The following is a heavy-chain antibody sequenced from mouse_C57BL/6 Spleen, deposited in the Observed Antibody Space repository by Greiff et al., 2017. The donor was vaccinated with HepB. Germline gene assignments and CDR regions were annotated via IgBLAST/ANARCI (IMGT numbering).Heavy chain of an antibody. Sequence: EVQRVESGGGLVQPKGSLKLSCAASGFSFNTYAMNWVRQAPGKGLEWVARIRSKSNNYATYYADSVKDRFTIARDDSESMLYLQMNNLKTEDTAMYYCVRIYDGYPYYAMDYWGQGTSVTVSS. V-gene: IGHV10-1*01. CDR1: GFSFNTYA. CDR2: IRSKSNNYAT. CDR3: VRIYDGYPYYAMDY. D-gene: IGHD2-3*01. J-gene: IGHJ4*01.